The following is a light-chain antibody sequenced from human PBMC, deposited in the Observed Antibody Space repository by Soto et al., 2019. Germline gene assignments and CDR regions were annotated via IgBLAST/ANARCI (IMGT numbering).Light chain of an antibody. J-gene: IGKJ1*01. CDR2: LVS. Sequence: IQMTQSPSSLSASVGDRVTITCRTSQTMTNYLNWYQHKPGEAPKLLIYLVSNLQSGVPSRFSGSGSGTDFTLTISSLQPEDFETYYCQQTHFFPWTFGQGTTVDI. CDR3: QQTHFFPWT. V-gene: IGKV1-39*01. CDR1: QTMTNY.